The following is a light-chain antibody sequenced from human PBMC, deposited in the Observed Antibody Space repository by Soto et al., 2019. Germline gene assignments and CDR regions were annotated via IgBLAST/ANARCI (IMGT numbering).Light chain of an antibody. V-gene: IGKV3-15*01. Sequence: EIVMTQSPATLSVSPGERATLSCRASQSVSSNLAWYQQKPGQAPRLLIYGASTRATGIPARFSGGGSGTEFTLTISSLQSADFAVYYCQQYNNWPRTFGQGTKLEIK. CDR1: QSVSSN. CDR2: GAS. J-gene: IGKJ2*01. CDR3: QQYNNWPRT.